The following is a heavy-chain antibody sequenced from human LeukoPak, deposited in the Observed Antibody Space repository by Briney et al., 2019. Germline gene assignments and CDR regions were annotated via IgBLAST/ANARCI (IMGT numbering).Heavy chain of an antibody. J-gene: IGHJ4*02. CDR1: GYTFTSYG. Sequence: ASVKVSCKASGYTFTSYGISWVRQAPGQGLEWMGWISAYNGNTNYAQKLQGRVTMTTDTSTSTAYMELRSLRSDDTAVYYCAGSYYDFWSGYQAPVDWGQGTLVTVSS. V-gene: IGHV1-18*01. D-gene: IGHD3-3*01. CDR2: ISAYNGNT. CDR3: AGSYYDFWSGYQAPVD.